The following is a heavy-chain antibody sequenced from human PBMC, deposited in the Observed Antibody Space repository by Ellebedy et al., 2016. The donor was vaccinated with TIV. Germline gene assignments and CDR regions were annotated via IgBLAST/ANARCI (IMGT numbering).Heavy chain of an antibody. V-gene: IGHV3-11*05. CDR2: ISSSSSYT. D-gene: IGHD3-22*01. CDR3: ARDTRGRYYDSSGYNKGGAFDI. CDR1: GFTFSDYY. J-gene: IGHJ3*02. Sequence: GGSLRLXXAASGFTFSDYYMSWIRQAPGKGLEWVSYISSSSSYTNYADSVKGRFTISRDNAKNSLYLQMNGLRAEDTAVYYCARDTRGRYYDSSGYNKGGAFDIWGQGTMVTVSS.